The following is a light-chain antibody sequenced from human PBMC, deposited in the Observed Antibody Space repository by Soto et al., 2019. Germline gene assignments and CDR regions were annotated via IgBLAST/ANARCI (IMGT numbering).Light chain of an antibody. Sequence: EIVLTQSPGTLSLSLGERATLSCRASQSVSSSYLDWYQQKPGQAPRLLIYGASSRATGIPDRFSGSGSGTDFTLTISRLEPEDFAVYYCQQYDSSPQTFGQGTNVEIK. CDR3: QQYDSSPQT. V-gene: IGKV3-20*01. CDR1: QSVSSSY. J-gene: IGKJ1*01. CDR2: GAS.